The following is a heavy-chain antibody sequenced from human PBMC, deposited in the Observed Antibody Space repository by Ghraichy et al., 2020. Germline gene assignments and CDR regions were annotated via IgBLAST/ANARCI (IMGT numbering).Heavy chain of an antibody. CDR1: GFTFNNFG. V-gene: IGHV3-21*01. Sequence: GGSLRLSCAASGFTFNNFGMNWVRQAPGKGLEWVSFISSSSTYIYYLDSVKGRFTISRDNTKNSLYLQMNSLRAEDSAVYYCSRDLAADSGMDVWGPGTPVTVSS. D-gene: IGHD3-3*01. CDR2: ISSSSTYI. CDR3: SRDLAADSGMDV. J-gene: IGHJ6*02.